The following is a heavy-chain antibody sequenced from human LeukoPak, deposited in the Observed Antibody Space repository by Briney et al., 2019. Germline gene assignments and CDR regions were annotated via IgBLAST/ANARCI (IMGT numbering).Heavy chain of an antibody. J-gene: IGHJ4*02. D-gene: IGHD3-10*01. CDR2: INHSGST. V-gene: IGHV4-34*01. CDR3: ARGEWFGDY. CDR1: GGSFSGYY. Sequence: KPSETLSLNCAVYGGSFSGYYWSWIRQPPGKGLEWIGEINHSGSTNYNPSLKSRVTISVDTSKNQFSLKLSSVTAADTAVYYCARGEWFGDYWGQGTLVTVSS.